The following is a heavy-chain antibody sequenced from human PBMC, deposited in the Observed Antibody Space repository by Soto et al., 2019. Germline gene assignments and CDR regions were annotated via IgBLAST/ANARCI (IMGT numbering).Heavy chain of an antibody. Sequence: QITLKESRPTLVKPTQTLTLTCSFSGFSLYTRGVGVGWVRQPPGKALEWLALLYWDNTRRYSPSLKNSLTIAKGTSENQVAHTMTNMEPEDTGTYYCARYTTDTYFDVWGKGTTVTVSS. V-gene: IGHV2-5*02. CDR2: LYWDNTR. J-gene: IGHJ6*04. CDR1: GFSLYTRGVG. CDR3: ARYTTDTYFDV. D-gene: IGHD2-2*02.